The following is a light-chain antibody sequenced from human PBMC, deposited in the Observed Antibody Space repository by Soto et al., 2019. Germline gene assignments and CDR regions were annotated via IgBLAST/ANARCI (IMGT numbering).Light chain of an antibody. CDR1: HSLLHINGYNY. V-gene: IGKV2-28*01. CDR3: MQALQTPLLT. CDR2: LGS. J-gene: IGKJ4*01. Sequence: DIVMTQSPLSLPVTPGEPSSISCSSSHSLLHINGYNYLDWYLQKPGQSPQLLIYLGSNRASGVPDRFSGSGSGTDFTLKISRVEAEDVGVYYCMQALQTPLLTFGGGTKVDNK.